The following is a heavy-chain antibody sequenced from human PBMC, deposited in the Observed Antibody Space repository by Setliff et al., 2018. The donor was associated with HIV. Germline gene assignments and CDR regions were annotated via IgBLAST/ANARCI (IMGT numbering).Heavy chain of an antibody. V-gene: IGHV4-59*11. CDR3: ARVGHTRGYSGYDVYYYYTDV. J-gene: IGHJ6*03. CDR1: GGSISSHY. D-gene: IGHD5-12*01. CDR2: IMYNEGN. Sequence: SETLSLTCSVSGGSISSHYWGWIRQPPGRGLEWIGYIMYNEGNNFNPSLKSRVTISVDTSKNELSLRLSSVTAADSAVYYCARVGHTRGYSGYDVYYYYTDVWGEGTTVTVS.